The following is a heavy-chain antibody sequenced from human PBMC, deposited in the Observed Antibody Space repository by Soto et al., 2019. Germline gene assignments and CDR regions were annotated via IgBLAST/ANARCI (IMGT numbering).Heavy chain of an antibody. CDR1: GGSISSGDYY. V-gene: IGHV4-30-4*01. CDR2: IYYSGST. CDR3: ARTNFMTTGGGGDY. J-gene: IGHJ4*02. D-gene: IGHD4-17*01. Sequence: QVQLQESGPGLVKPSQTLSLTCTVSGGSISSGDYYWSWIRQPPGNGLEWIGYIYYSGSTYYNPALRSRVTISVDTSKNQCSLKLSAVTAADTAVYYGARTNFMTTGGGGDYWGQGTLVTVSS.